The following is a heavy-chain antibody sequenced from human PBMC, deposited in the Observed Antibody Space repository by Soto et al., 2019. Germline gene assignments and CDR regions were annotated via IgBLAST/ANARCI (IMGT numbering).Heavy chain of an antibody. CDR1: GGTFTTYT. CDR3: ARGSGDNIDVFDI. J-gene: IGHJ3*02. Sequence: QVRVVQSGTEVRKPGSSVKVSCRASGGTFTTYTLSWVRQAPGQGLEWMGRIIPIYGITNYAQKLQDRVTFTADKSTHTAYMEVRSLRSEDTAVYYCARGSGDNIDVFDIWCQGTMVIVSS. D-gene: IGHD2-21*02. V-gene: IGHV1-69*02. CDR2: IIPIYGIT.